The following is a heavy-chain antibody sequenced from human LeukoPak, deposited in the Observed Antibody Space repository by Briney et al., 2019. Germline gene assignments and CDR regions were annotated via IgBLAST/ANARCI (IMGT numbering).Heavy chain of an antibody. CDR3: TSHYYDSSGYLRLFDY. Sequence: PSETLSLTCTVSGGSISGYYWSWIRQPPGKGLEWIGYIHYSGITNYNPSLKSRVTISVDTSKNQFSLKLSSVTAADTAVYYCTSHYYDSSGYLRLFDYWGQGTLVTVSS. J-gene: IGHJ4*02. CDR2: IHYSGIT. CDR1: GGSISGYY. D-gene: IGHD3-22*01. V-gene: IGHV4-59*01.